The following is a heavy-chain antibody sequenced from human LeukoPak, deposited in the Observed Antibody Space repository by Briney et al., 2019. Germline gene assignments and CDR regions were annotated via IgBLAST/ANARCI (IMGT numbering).Heavy chain of an antibody. Sequence: QTGGSLRLSCAASGLTFSGYAMHWVRQAPGKGLEYFSAISSNGSSTCYANSVKGRFTISRDNSKNTLYLQMGSLRGEDTAVYYCATRYAYWGQGTLVTVSS. CDR3: ATRYAY. J-gene: IGHJ4*02. CDR1: GLTFSGYA. V-gene: IGHV3-64*01. CDR2: ISSNGSST. D-gene: IGHD3-16*01.